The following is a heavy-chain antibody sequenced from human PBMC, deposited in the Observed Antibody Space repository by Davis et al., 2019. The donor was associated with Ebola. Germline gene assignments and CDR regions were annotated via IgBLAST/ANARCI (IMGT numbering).Heavy chain of an antibody. J-gene: IGHJ4*02. Sequence: SETLSLTCTVSGGSISSYYWSWIRQPPGKGLEWIGYIYYSGSTNYNPSLKSRVTISVDTSKNQFSLKLSSVTAADTAVYYCARAATVTTFDYWGQGTLVTVSS. CDR1: GGSISSYY. CDR3: ARAATVTTFDY. V-gene: IGHV4-59*12. CDR2: IYYSGST. D-gene: IGHD4-17*01.